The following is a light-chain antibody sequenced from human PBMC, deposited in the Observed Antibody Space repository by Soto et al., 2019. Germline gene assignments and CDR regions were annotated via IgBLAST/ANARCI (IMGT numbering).Light chain of an antibody. J-gene: IGLJ1*01. CDR3: SSYTSSSTYV. V-gene: IGLV2-14*01. Sequence: QSVLTQPASVSGSPGQWITISCTGTSSDGGGYNYVSWYQQHPGKAPKLMIYDVSNRPSGVSNRFSGSKSVNTASLTISGLQAEDEADYYCSSYTSSSTYVFGTGTKVTVL. CDR2: DVS. CDR1: SSDGGGYNY.